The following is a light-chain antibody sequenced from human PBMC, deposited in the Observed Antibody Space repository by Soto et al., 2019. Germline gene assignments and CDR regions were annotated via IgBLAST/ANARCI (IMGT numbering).Light chain of an antibody. CDR2: NVS. CDR1: SSDIGAHTY. Sequence: QSALTQPASVSGSPGQSITISCTGTSSDIGAHTYVSWFQLHPGKVPKVIIYNVSTRPSGISDRFSGSKSGNTASLTISGLQAEDEADYYCSSYAGGFVVFGGGTKLTVL. CDR3: SSYAGGFVV. J-gene: IGLJ2*01. V-gene: IGLV2-14*01.